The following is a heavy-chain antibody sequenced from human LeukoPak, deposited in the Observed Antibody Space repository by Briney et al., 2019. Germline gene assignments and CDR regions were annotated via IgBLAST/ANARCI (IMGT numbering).Heavy chain of an antibody. D-gene: IGHD3-10*01. Sequence: GGSLRLSCAASGFTFSSYAMSWVRQAPGKGLEWVSAISGSGGSTYYADSVKARFTISRDNSKNTLYLQMNSLRAEDTAVYYCAKDRWEGTYYGSGSYWDYWGQGTLVTVSS. CDR3: AKDRWEGTYYGSGSYWDY. V-gene: IGHV3-23*01. CDR1: GFTFSSYA. J-gene: IGHJ4*02. CDR2: ISGSGGST.